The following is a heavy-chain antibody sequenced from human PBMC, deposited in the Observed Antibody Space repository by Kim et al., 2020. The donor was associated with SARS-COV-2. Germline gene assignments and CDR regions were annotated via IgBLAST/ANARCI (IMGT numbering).Heavy chain of an antibody. Sequence: AVSVISRLTINPDTSKNQFSLQLNAVTPEDTAVYYCARASAVGGANWFDPWGQGTLVTVSS. CDR3: ARASAVGGANWFDP. V-gene: IGHV6-1*01. D-gene: IGHD6-19*01. J-gene: IGHJ5*02.